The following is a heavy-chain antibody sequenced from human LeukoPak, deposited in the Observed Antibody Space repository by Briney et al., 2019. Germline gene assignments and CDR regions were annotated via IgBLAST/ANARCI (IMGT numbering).Heavy chain of an antibody. CDR2: ISAYNGNT. J-gene: IGHJ4*02. D-gene: IGHD3-3*01. CDR1: GYSFTSYG. V-gene: IGHV1-18*01. Sequence: ASVKVSCKASGYSFTSYGISWVRQAPGQGLEWMAWISAYNGNTNYAQNLQGRVTMTTDTSTSTAYMELRSLRSDDTAVYYCARDQSDFWSGYFDYWGQGTLVTVSS. CDR3: ARDQSDFWSGYFDY.